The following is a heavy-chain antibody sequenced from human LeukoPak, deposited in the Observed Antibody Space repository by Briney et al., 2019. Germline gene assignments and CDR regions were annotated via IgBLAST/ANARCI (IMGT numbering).Heavy chain of an antibody. CDR1: GGSFSSYY. CDR3: ARINSSGWYYFDY. Sequence: PSETLSLTCAVYGGSFSSYYWSWIRQPPGKGLEWIGYIYYSGSTNYNPSLKSRVTISVDTSKNQFSLKLSSVTAADTAVYYCARINSSGWYYFDYWGQGTLVTVSS. J-gene: IGHJ4*02. CDR2: IYYSGST. D-gene: IGHD6-19*01. V-gene: IGHV4-59*08.